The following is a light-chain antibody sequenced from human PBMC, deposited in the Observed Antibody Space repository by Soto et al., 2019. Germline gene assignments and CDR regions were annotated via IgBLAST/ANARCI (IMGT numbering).Light chain of an antibody. V-gene: IGKV1-5*01. CDR2: DAS. J-gene: IGKJ5*01. Sequence: DIQMTQSRSTLSASVGDRVTITYRASQSISSWLAWYQQKPGKAPKLLIYDASSLESGVPSRFSGSGSGTEFTLTINSLQPEDFATHYCQQGYTSAITFGQATRLEIK. CDR3: QQGYTSAIT. CDR1: QSISSW.